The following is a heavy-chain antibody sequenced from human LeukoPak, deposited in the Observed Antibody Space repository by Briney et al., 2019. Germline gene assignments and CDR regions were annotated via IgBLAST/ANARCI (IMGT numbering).Heavy chain of an antibody. CDR2: ISSSSSYI. J-gene: IGHJ4*02. D-gene: IGHD3-22*01. CDR1: GFTFSSYS. CDR3: AKYYDSSGYHGYGD. Sequence: GGSLRLSCAASGFTFSSYSMNWVRQAPGKGLEWVSSISSSSSYIYYADSVKGRFTISRDNAKNSLYLQMNSLRAEDTAVYYCAKYYDSSGYHGYGDWGQGTLVTVSS. V-gene: IGHV3-21*01.